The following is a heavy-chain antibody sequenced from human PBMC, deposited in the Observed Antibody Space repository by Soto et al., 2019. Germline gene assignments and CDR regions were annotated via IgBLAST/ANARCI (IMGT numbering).Heavy chain of an antibody. D-gene: IGHD3-3*01. CDR1: GGSISSYY. V-gene: IGHV4-59*08. J-gene: IGHJ6*03. CDR2: IYYSGST. Sequence: PSETLSLTCTVSGGSISSYYWSWIRQPPGKGLEWIGYIYYSGSTNYNPSLKSRVTISVDTSKNQFSLKLSSVTAADTAVYYCARTSTYYDFWSGYSNRNYYYYMDVWGKGTTVTVSS. CDR3: ARTSTYYDFWSGYSNRNYYYYMDV.